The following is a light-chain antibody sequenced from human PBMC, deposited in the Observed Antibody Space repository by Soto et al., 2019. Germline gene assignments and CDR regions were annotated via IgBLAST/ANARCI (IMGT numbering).Light chain of an antibody. CDR3: AAWDDSLNGFV. Sequence: QSVLAQPPSLSGTPGQRVTMSCSGSSSNIGSTSVHWFQQFPGTAPKVLIHSNDKRPSGVPDRFSGSKSGTSASLAISGLQSEGEADYYCAAWDDSLNGFVFGIGTRSPS. J-gene: IGLJ1*01. CDR1: SSNIGSTS. CDR2: SND. V-gene: IGLV1-44*01.